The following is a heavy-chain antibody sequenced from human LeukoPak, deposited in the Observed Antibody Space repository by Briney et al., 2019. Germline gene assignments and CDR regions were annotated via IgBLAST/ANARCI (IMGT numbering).Heavy chain of an antibody. CDR3: AKDDGYSSSSNGAFDI. CDR2: ISGSGGST. V-gene: IGHV3-23*01. J-gene: IGHJ3*02. CDR1: GFTFSSYS. D-gene: IGHD6-6*01. Sequence: GGSLRLSCAASGFTFSSYSMNWVRQAPGKGLEWVSAISGSGGSTYYADSVKGRFTISRDNSKNTLYLQMNSLRAEDTAVYYCAKDDGYSSSSNGAFDIWGQGTMVTVSS.